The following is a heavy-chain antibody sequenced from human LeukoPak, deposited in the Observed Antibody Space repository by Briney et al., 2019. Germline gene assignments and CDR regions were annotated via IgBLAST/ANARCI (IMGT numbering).Heavy chain of an antibody. D-gene: IGHD5-12*01. CDR3: ARDYRGGYELYYFDY. CDR1: GFTFSNYW. Sequence: GGSLRLSCAASGFTFSNYWMHWVRQAPGKGLVWVSRINSDGSSTSYADSVKGRFTISRDNAKNTLYLQMNSLRAEDTAVYYCARDYRGGYELYYFDYWGQGTLVTVSS. V-gene: IGHV3-74*01. J-gene: IGHJ4*02. CDR2: INSDGSST.